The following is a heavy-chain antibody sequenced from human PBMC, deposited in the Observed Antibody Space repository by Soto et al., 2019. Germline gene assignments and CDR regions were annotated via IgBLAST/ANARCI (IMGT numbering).Heavy chain of an antibody. Sequence: QVQLVQSGAEEKKPGASVKVSCKASGYTFTSYAMDWVRQAPGQRLEWMGWINAGNGNTKYSQKFQGRVTITRDTSASTAYMELSSLRSEDTAVYYCATAPGGPGIAEYWGQGTLVTVSS. J-gene: IGHJ4*02. CDR3: ATAPGGPGIAEY. D-gene: IGHD6-13*01. CDR2: INAGNGNT. V-gene: IGHV1-3*05. CDR1: GYTFTSYA.